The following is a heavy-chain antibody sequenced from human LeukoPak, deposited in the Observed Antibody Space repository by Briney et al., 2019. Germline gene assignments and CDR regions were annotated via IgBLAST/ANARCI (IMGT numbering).Heavy chain of an antibody. CDR3: ARGGRHLEWLLYGMDV. J-gene: IGHJ6*02. CDR2: INHSGST. D-gene: IGHD3-3*01. CDR1: GVSFSAYY. V-gene: IGHV4-34*01. Sequence: SETLSLTCAVFGVSFSAYYWTWIRQPPGKGLEWIGEINHSGSTNYNPSLKSRVTISVDTSKNQFSLKLSSVTAADTAVYYCARGGRHLEWLLYGMDVWGQGTTVTVSS.